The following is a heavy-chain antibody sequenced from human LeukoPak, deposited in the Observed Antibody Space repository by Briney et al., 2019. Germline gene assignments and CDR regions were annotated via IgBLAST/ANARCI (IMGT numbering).Heavy chain of an antibody. D-gene: IGHD5-18*01. J-gene: IGHJ4*02. CDR1: GFTFSNYK. CDR3: ARSWIQIPHFDY. V-gene: IGHV3-48*03. CDR2: ITGSGTTV. Sequence: GGSLRLSCAAFGFTFSNYKMNWVRQAPGKGLEWVSYITGSGTTVYNADSVKGRFTISRDNTKNSLYLQMNSLRAEDTAVYYCARSWIQIPHFDYWGQGTLVTVSS.